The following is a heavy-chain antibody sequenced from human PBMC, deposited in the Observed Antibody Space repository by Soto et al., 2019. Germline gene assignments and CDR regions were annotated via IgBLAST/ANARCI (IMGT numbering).Heavy chain of an antibody. CDR2: IYYSGST. Sequence: SETLSLTCTVSGGSISSGDYYWSWIRQPPGKGLEWIGYIYYSGSTYYNPSLKSRVTISVDTSKNQFSLKLSSVTAADTAVYYCASAKRSTSGGWPDWFDPWGQGTLVTVSS. CDR3: ASAKRSTSGGWPDWFDP. V-gene: IGHV4-30-4*01. J-gene: IGHJ5*02. D-gene: IGHD2-2*01. CDR1: GGSISSGDYY.